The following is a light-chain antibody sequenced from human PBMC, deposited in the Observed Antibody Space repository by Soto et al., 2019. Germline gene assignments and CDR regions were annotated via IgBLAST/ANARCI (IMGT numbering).Light chain of an antibody. CDR2: GAS. CDR1: QSVSSGY. Sequence: EIVLTQSPGTLSLSPGERATLSCRASQSVSSGYLAWYQQKPGQAPRLLIYGASSRATGIPDRFSASGSGTDFTLTISRLEPEDFAVYYCQQYGSSPWTFGQGTQVEIK. V-gene: IGKV3-20*01. J-gene: IGKJ1*01. CDR3: QQYGSSPWT.